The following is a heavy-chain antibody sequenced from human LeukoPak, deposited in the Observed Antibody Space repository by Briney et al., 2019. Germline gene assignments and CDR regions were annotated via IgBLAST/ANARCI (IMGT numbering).Heavy chain of an antibody. J-gene: IGHJ5*02. CDR1: GFSFSSFA. V-gene: IGHV3-23*01. CDR3: TKDPNGDYIGAFDP. Sequence: GGSLRLSCAASGFSFSSFAMTWVRQAPGKGLEWVSSITGGHYATYNTDSAKGRFTISRDNAKNTLYPQMNSLRADDTAIYYCTKDPNGDYIGAFDPWGQGTLVTVSS. CDR2: ITGGHYAT. D-gene: IGHD4-17*01.